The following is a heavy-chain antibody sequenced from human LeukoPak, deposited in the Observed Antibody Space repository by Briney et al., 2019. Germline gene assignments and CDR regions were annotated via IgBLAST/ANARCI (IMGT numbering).Heavy chain of an antibody. CDR2: IGGSGGRT. Sequence: GGSLRLSCAVSGITLSNYGMSWVRQAPGKGLEWVAGIGGSGGRTNYADSVKGRFTISRDNPKNTLYLQMNSLRAEDTAVYFCAKRGVVIRVILVGFHKEAYYFDSWGQGALAIVSS. CDR3: AKRGVVIRVILVGFHKEAYYFDS. J-gene: IGHJ4*02. CDR1: GITLSNYG. D-gene: IGHD3-22*01. V-gene: IGHV3-23*01.